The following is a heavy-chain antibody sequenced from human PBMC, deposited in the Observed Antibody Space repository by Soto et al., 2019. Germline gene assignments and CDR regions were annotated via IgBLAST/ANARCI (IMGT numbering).Heavy chain of an antibody. Sequence: ASVKVSCKASGYTFTSYAMHWVRQAPGQRLEWMGRINAGNGNTKYSQKFQGRVTITRDTSASTAYMELSSLRSEDTAVYYCARDELRFLEWATYYFDYWGQGTLVTVSS. CDR3: ARDELRFLEWATYYFDY. V-gene: IGHV1-3*01. CDR1: GYTFTSYA. CDR2: INAGNGNT. J-gene: IGHJ4*02. D-gene: IGHD3-3*01.